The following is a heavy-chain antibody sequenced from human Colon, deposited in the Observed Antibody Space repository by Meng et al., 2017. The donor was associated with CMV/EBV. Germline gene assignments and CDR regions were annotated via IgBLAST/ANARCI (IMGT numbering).Heavy chain of an antibody. J-gene: IGHJ4*02. V-gene: IGHV3-30*02. CDR1: GFTFSSYG. CDR2: IRYDGSNK. D-gene: IGHD2-2*01. CDR3: AKDGGSSTSCPDY. Sequence: GESLKISCAASGFTFSSYGMHWVRQAPGKGLEWVAFIRYDGSNKYYADSVKGRFTISRDNSKNTLYLQMNSLRAEDTAVYYCAKDGGSSTSCPDYWGQGTLVTSPQ.